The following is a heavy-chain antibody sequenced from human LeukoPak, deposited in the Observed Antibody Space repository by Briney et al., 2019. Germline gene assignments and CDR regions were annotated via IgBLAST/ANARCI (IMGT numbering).Heavy chain of an antibody. CDR2: IIPIFGTA. CDR1: GGTFSSYA. V-gene: IGHV1-69*05. Sequence: SVKVPCKASGGTFSSYAISWVRQAPGQGLEWMGGIIPIFGTANYAQKFQGRVTITTDESTSTAYMELSSLRSEDTAVYYCASLKAMAPGYFDLWGRGTLVTVSS. CDR3: ASLKAMAPGYFDL. J-gene: IGHJ2*01. D-gene: IGHD5-18*01.